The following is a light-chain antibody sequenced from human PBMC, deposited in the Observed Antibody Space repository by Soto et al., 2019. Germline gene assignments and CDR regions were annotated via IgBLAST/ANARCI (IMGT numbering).Light chain of an antibody. Sequence: QSVLTQPPSASGTPGQRVTISCSGSSYNNGSNYVYWYQQLPGTAPKLLIYRNNQRPSGVPDRFSGSKSGTSASLAISGLRSEDEADYYCAAWDDSLSGLVFGGGTKLTVL. CDR3: AAWDDSLSGLV. J-gene: IGLJ2*01. CDR1: SYNNGSNY. CDR2: RNN. V-gene: IGLV1-47*01.